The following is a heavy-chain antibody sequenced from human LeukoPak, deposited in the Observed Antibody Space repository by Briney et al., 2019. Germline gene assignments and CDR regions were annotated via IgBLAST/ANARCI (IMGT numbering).Heavy chain of an antibody. CDR2: ISWDGGRT. CDR1: GFTFDDYA. Sequence: PGGSLRLSCAASGFTFDDYAMHWVRQAPGKGLEWVSLISWDGGRTYYADSVKGRFTISRDNSKNSLYLQMNSLRAEDTALYYCAKDKFDGSGSYYFGYWGQGTLVTVSS. V-gene: IGHV3-43D*03. J-gene: IGHJ4*02. CDR3: AKDKFDGSGSYYFGY. D-gene: IGHD3-10*01.